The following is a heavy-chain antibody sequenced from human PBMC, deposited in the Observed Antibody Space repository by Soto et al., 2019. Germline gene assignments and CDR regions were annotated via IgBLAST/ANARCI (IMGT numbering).Heavy chain of an antibody. Sequence: GGSLRLSCAASGFTFSNYAMSWVRQAPGKGLEWVSGISGSGGSIYDADSVKGRFTISRDNSKNTLNLQMNSLRAEDTAVYYCAKHSNQYFYYHDMDAWGRGTTVTVSS. CDR1: GFTFSNYA. CDR3: AKHSNQYFYYHDMDA. J-gene: IGHJ6*03. V-gene: IGHV3-23*01. D-gene: IGHD4-4*01. CDR2: ISGSGGSI.